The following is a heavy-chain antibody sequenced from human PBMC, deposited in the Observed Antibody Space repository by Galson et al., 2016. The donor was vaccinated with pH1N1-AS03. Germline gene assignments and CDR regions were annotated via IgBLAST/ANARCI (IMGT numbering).Heavy chain of an antibody. D-gene: IGHD6-13*01. Sequence: ETLSLTCTVSGGSISSYYWTWIRQPPGKGLEWIGHIYYSGGTNYNPSLKSRVTISVDTSKNQFSLKLSSVTSEDTAVYYCARFRSSWTFYYGLDVWGQGTTVTVSS. CDR2: IYYSGGT. V-gene: IGHV4-59*01. CDR1: GGSISSYY. CDR3: ARFRSSWTFYYGLDV. J-gene: IGHJ6*02.